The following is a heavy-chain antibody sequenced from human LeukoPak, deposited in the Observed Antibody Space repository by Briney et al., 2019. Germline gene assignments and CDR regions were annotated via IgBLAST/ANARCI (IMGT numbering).Heavy chain of an antibody. V-gene: IGHV1-69*04. CDR2: IIPILGIA. CDR1: GYTFTSYD. CDR3: ARTAELRDNWFDP. Sequence: ASVKVSCKASGYTFTSYDISLVRQAPGQGLEWMGRIIPILGIANYAQKFQGRVTITADKSTSTAYMELSSLRSEDTAVYYCARTAELRDNWFDPWGQGTLVTVSS. D-gene: IGHD1-7*01. J-gene: IGHJ5*02.